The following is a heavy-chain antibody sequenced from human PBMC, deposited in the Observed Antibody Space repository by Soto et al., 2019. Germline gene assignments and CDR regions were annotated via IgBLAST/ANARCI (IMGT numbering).Heavy chain of an antibody. D-gene: IGHD3-9*01. Sequence: GASVKVSCKASGGTFSSYAISWVRQAPGQGLEWMGGIIPIFGTANYAQKFQGRVTITADESTSKAYMELSSLRSEDTAVYYCARGPLRYFDTRPVRQQWFDPWGQGTLVTVSS. J-gene: IGHJ5*02. CDR1: GGTFSSYA. V-gene: IGHV1-69*13. CDR3: ARGPLRYFDTRPVRQQWFDP. CDR2: IIPIFGTA.